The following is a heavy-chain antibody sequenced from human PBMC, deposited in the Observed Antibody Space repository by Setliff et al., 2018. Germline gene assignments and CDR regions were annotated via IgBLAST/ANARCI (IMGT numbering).Heavy chain of an antibody. Sequence: SETLSLTCNVSGGSISSYSWSWIRQAPGKGLEWIGYLYYSGNTNYNPSLKSRVTISGDTSQNYFSLKLTSVTEADTAVYYCARGPPGYYYYMNVWGQGATVTVSS. CDR2: LYYSGNT. CDR3: ARGPPGYYYYMNV. J-gene: IGHJ6*03. CDR1: GGSISSYS. V-gene: IGHV4-59*01.